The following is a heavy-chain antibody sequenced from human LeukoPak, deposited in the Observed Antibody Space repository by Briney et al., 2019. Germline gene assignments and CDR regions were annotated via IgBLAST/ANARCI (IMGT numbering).Heavy chain of an antibody. CDR1: GFTFTNAW. V-gene: IGHV3-30*02. D-gene: IGHD3/OR15-3a*01. CDR3: ARGTGRYDY. Sequence: GGSLRLSCAASGFTFTNAWMSWVRQAPGKGLEWVAFIRYDGSNKYYADSVKGRFTISRDNSKNTLYLQMNSLRVEDTAVYYCARGTGRYDYWGQGTLVTVSS. J-gene: IGHJ4*02. CDR2: IRYDGSNK.